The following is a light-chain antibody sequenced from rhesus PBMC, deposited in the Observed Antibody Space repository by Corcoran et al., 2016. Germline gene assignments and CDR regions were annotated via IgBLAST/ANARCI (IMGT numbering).Light chain of an antibody. CDR1: ESVNDY. V-gene: IGKV1-74*01. Sequence: DIQMTQSPSSLSASVGDRVTITCRASESVNDYLHWYQQKPGKAPKLRNYKASTLQSGVPSRFSGSGSGTAFTLTISSLQPEDFATYYCQHSYGTPYSFGQGTKVEIK. CDR3: QHSYGTPYS. J-gene: IGKJ2*01. CDR2: KAS.